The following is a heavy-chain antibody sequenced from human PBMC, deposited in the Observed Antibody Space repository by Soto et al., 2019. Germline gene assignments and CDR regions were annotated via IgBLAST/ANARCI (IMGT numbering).Heavy chain of an antibody. V-gene: IGHV1-2*04. Sequence: ASVKISCKASGYTFTGYYMHWVRQAPGQGLEWMGWINPNSGGTNYAQKFQGWVTMTRDTSISTAYMELSRLRSDDTAVYFCARGLGVGEVITWFDSWGQGSQVTVSS. D-gene: IGHD3-10*01. CDR2: INPNSGGT. CDR1: GYTFTGYY. J-gene: IGHJ5*01. CDR3: ARGLGVGEVITWFDS.